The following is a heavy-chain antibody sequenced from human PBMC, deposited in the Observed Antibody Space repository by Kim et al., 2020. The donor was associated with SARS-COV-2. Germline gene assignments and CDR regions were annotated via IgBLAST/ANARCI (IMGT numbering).Heavy chain of an antibody. J-gene: IGHJ6*03. CDR1: GFTFSTYA. D-gene: IGHD1-20*01. CDR2: LSNTGATT. CDR3: AKINGPRYYYMDV. Sequence: GGSLRLSCAASGFTFSTYAMSWVRQAPGKGLEWVSTLSNTGATTYYADSAKGRFTLSRDNSKNTLYLQMNSLSAEDTAVYYCAKINGPRYYYMDVWGKG. V-gene: IGHV3-23*01.